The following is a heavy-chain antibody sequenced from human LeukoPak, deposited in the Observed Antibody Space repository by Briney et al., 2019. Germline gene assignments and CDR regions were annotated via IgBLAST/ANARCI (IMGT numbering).Heavy chain of an antibody. CDR1: GFTFSSYW. Sequence: GGSLRLSCAASGFTFSSYWMSWVRQAPGKGLEWVANIKQDGSEKYYVDSVKGRFTISRDNAKNSLYLQMNSLRAEDTAIYYCALPHYYDSEGASDMDLWGKGTTVTISS. D-gene: IGHD3-10*01. V-gene: IGHV3-7*01. J-gene: IGHJ6*03. CDR2: IKQDGSEK. CDR3: ALPHYYDSEGASDMDL.